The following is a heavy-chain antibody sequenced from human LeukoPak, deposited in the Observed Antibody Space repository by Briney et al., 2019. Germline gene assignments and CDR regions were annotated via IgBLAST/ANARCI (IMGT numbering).Heavy chain of an antibody. CDR2: ISAYNGNT. CDR3: ARDRNYYDRTPFGY. V-gene: IGHV1-18*01. CDR1: GYTFTSYA. J-gene: IGHJ4*02. D-gene: IGHD3-22*01. Sequence: GASVKVSCKASGYTFTSYAMHWVRQAPGQGLEWMGWISAYNGNTNYAQKLQGRVTMTTDTSTSTAYMELRSLRSDDTAVYYCARDRNYYDRTPFGYWGQGTLVAVSS.